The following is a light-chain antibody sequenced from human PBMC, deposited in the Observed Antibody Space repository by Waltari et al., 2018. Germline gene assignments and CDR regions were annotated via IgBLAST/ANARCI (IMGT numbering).Light chain of an antibody. J-gene: IGKJ1*01. Sequence: EIVLTQSPATLSLSPGERATISCRASQSVSRYLAWYQQKPGQAPRLLIYDPSYRATGIPARFSGSGSGTDFTLTISSLEPEDCAVYYCHQRGNWPRTFGQGTKVEIK. V-gene: IGKV3-11*01. CDR2: DPS. CDR3: HQRGNWPRT. CDR1: QSVSRY.